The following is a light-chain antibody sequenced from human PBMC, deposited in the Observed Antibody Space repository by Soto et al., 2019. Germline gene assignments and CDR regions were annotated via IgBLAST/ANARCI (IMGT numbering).Light chain of an antibody. Sequence: AIQVTQSPSSLSASVGDRVTMTCWASQDIRGALAWYQQKSGKPPNLLIYDVSTLEGGVPSRFSGSGSGTEFTLTISSLQPEDCGTYYCQQFNSYPISFGHGTRLEIK. V-gene: IGKV1-13*02. CDR3: QQFNSYPIS. CDR2: DVS. CDR1: QDIRGA. J-gene: IGKJ5*01.